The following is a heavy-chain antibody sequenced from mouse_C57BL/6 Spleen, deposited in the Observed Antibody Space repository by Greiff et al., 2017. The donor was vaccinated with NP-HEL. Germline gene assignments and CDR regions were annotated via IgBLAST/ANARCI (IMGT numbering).Heavy chain of an antibody. Sequence: QVQLKQSGAELVRPGASVTLSCKASGYTFTDYEMHWVKQTPVHGLEWIGAIDPETGGTAYNQKFKGKAILTADKSSSTAYMELRSLTSEDSAVYYCTREDGYYGYWGQGTTLTVSS. CDR2: IDPETGGT. D-gene: IGHD2-3*01. CDR3: TREDGYYGY. V-gene: IGHV1-15*01. J-gene: IGHJ2*01. CDR1: GYTFTDYE.